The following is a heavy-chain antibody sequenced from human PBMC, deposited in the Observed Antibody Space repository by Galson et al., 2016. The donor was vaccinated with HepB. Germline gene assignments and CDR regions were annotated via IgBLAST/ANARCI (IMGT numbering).Heavy chain of an antibody. CDR1: GYTFTRYY. V-gene: IGHV1-46*01. CDR2: INPNGGST. D-gene: IGHD4-17*01. Sequence: SVKVSCKASGYTFTRYYIHFVRQAPGQGLEWMGIINPNGGSTAYAQQFQGRVTMTRDTSTTTVSMDLSSLGVEDTAVYYCARDKTLGYGDYAVPAYYFDSWGQGTLVTVSS. CDR3: ARDKTLGYGDYAVPAYYFDS. J-gene: IGHJ4*02.